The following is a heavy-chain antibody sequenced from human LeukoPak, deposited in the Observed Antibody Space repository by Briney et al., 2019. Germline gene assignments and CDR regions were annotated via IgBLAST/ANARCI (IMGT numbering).Heavy chain of an antibody. CDR2: ISYDGSNK. CDR3: AKDLERHIVVVTASAVDY. CDR1: GFTFSSYG. Sequence: PGGSLRLSCAASGFTFSSYGMHWVRQAPGKGLEWVAVISYDGSNKYYADSMKGRFTSSRDNSKNTLYLQMNSLRAEDTAVYYCAKDLERHIVVVTASAVDYWGQGTLVTVSS. D-gene: IGHD2-21*02. J-gene: IGHJ4*02. V-gene: IGHV3-30*18.